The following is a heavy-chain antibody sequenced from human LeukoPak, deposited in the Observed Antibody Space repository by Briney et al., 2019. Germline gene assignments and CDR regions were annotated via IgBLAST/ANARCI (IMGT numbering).Heavy chain of an antibody. CDR2: FYTSGST. J-gene: IGHJ3*02. CDR1: GGSFSGYY. CDR3: ARAGRMAEPGTFDI. Sequence: SETLSLTCAVYGGSFSGYYWTWIRQPAGKGLEWIGLFYTSGSTDYNPSLKSRVTMSIDTSKNQFSLKLSSVTSADTAVYYCARAGRMAEPGTFDIWGQGTMVTVSS. D-gene: IGHD6-19*01. V-gene: IGHV4-59*10.